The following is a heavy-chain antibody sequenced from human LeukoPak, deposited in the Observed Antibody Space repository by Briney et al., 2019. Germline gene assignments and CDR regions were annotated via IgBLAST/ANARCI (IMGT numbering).Heavy chain of an antibody. CDR1: GYSISSGYY. J-gene: IGHJ6*03. V-gene: IGHV4-38-2*02. D-gene: IGHD3-22*01. Sequence: PSETLSLTCTVSGYSISSGYYWGWIRQPPGKGLEWIGTIYYSGSTYYNPSLKSRITISVDTSKNQFSLKVTSVTAADTAVYYCTRGSIAYYYMDVWGKGTTVTISS. CDR2: IYYSGST. CDR3: TRGSIAYYYMDV.